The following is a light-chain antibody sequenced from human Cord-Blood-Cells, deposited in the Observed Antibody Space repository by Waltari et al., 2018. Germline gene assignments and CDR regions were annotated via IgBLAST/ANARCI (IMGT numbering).Light chain of an antibody. CDR3: QKYNSAPYT. V-gene: IGKV1-27*01. CDR1: QGISNY. Sequence: DIQMTQSPSSLSASVGDRVTITCRASQGISNYLAWYQQKTGKVPKLLIYAESTLQSGVPSRFSRSRSETDFTLTISSLQPEDVATYYCQKYNSAPYTFGQGTKLQIK. J-gene: IGKJ2*01. CDR2: AES.